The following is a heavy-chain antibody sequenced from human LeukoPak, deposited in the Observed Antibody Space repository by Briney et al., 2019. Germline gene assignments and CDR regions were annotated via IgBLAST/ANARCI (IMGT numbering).Heavy chain of an antibody. CDR2: IGGNSKT. J-gene: IGHJ4*02. CDR1: GFTFRSSA. D-gene: IGHD1-26*01. V-gene: IGHV3-23*01. CDR3: AKGLGIVGATTAPDY. Sequence: GGSLRLSCAASGFTFRSSAMSWVRQAPGKGLEWVSGIGGNSKTHYAKSVKGRFTISRDNSKNTLYLQMNSLRAEDTAVYYCAKGLGIVGATTAPDYWGQGTLVTVSS.